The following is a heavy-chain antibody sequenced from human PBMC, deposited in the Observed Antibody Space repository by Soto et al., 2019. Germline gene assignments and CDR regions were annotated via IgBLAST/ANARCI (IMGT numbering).Heavy chain of an antibody. J-gene: IGHJ6*02. V-gene: IGHV4-59*01. Sequence: SETLSLTCTVSGGSISSYYWSWIRQPPGKGLEWIGYIYYSGSTNYNPSLKSRVTISVDTSKNQFSLKLSSVTAADTAVYYCARESDWRYFDLRGDYYYGMDVWGQGTTVTVSS. CDR1: GGSISSYY. D-gene: IGHD3-9*01. CDR2: IYYSGST. CDR3: ARESDWRYFDLRGDYYYGMDV.